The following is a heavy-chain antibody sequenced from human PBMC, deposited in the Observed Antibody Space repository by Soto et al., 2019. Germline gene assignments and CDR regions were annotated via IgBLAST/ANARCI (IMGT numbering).Heavy chain of an antibody. CDR1: GYTFTSYG. J-gene: IGHJ4*02. V-gene: IGHV1-18*01. CDR3: ARDMNIVATVDFDY. Sequence: ASVKVSCKASGYTFTSYGISWVRQAPGQGLEWMGWISAYNGNTNYAQKLQGRVTMTTDTSTSTAYMELRSLRSDDTAVYYCARDMNIVATVDFDYWGQGTLVTVSS. D-gene: IGHD5-12*01. CDR2: ISAYNGNT.